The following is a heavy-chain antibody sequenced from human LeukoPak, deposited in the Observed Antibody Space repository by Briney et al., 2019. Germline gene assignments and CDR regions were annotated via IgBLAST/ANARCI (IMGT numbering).Heavy chain of an antibody. Sequence: QAGGSLRLSCAASGFTFRSYSMNWVRQAPGKGLEWVSYISSSGHTIYYADSVKGRFTISRDNAKNSLYLQMNSLRAEDTAVYYCARDPEIAVRPSWFDPWGQGTLVTVSS. CDR2: ISSSGHTI. D-gene: IGHD6-6*01. CDR1: GFTFRSYS. V-gene: IGHV3-48*01. J-gene: IGHJ5*02. CDR3: ARDPEIAVRPSWFDP.